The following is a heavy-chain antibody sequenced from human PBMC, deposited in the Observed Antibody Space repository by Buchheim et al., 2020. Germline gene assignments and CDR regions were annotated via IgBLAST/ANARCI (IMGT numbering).Heavy chain of an antibody. CDR2: ISSDGTNK. J-gene: IGHJ4*02. V-gene: IGHV3-30*04. Sequence: QVQLVESGGGVVQPGRSLRLSCAASGFTFSSYAMHWVRQAPGKGLEWVAVISSDGTNKYYADSVKGRFTISRDSSKSTLFLQMISPRGDDTAVYYCARDRGSYSFDSWGQGTL. CDR3: ARDRGSYSFDS. CDR1: GFTFSSYA. D-gene: IGHD1-26*01.